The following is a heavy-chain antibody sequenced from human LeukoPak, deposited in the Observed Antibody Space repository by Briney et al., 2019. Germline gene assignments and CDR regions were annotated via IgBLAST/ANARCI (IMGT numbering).Heavy chain of an antibody. CDR2: ISGVSSII. J-gene: IGHJ5*02. CDR3: AKVPIGHNNWFDP. CDR1: GFTFSSYS. D-gene: IGHD2-21*01. Sequence: PGGSLRLSCAASGFTFSSYSMNWVRQAPGKGLEWIAYISGVSSIIHYADSVKGRFTISRDNAKNSLSLQMNSLRAEDTAMYYCAKVPIGHNNWFDPWGQGTLVSVSS. V-gene: IGHV3-48*01.